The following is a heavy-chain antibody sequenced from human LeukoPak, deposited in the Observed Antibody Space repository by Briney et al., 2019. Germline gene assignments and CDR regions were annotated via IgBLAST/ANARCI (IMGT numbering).Heavy chain of an antibody. CDR3: ARELRITFGGVIVPHDAFDI. V-gene: IGHV1-69*04. CDR1: GGTFSSYA. J-gene: IGHJ3*02. Sequence: SVKVSCKASGGTFSSYAISWVRQAPGQGLEWMGRIIPILGIANYAQKFQGRVTITADKSTSTAYMELSSLRSEDTAVYYCARELRITFGGVIVPHDAFDIWGQGTMVTVSS. CDR2: IIPILGIA. D-gene: IGHD3-16*02.